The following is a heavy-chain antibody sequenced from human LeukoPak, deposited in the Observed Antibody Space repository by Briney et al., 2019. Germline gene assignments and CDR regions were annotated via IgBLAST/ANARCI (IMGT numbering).Heavy chain of an antibody. V-gene: IGHV4-59*08. CDR2: IYYSGST. CDR1: GGSISSYY. J-gene: IGHJ4*02. Sequence: SETLSLTCTVSGGSISSYYWSWIRQPPGKGLEWIGYIYYSGSTNYNPSLKSRVTISVDTSKNQFSLKLSSVTAADTAVYYCARHTTYDSALDYWGQGTLVTVSS. CDR3: ARHTTYDSALDY. D-gene: IGHD3-22*01.